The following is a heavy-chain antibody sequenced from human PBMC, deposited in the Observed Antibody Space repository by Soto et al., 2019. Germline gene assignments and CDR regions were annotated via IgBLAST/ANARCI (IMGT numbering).Heavy chain of an antibody. CDR1: GFSFQDYS. Sequence: LRLSCAASGFSFQDYSMHWVRQAPGKGLEWVSLIRGDASRAFYADSVRGRFTISRDNSKNSLYLEMNGLRTEDTAFYYCAKERGTIYYDYRGRGTRDTGS. CDR2: IRGDASRA. V-gene: IGHV3-43*01. CDR3: AKERGTIYYDY. J-gene: IGHJ4*01.